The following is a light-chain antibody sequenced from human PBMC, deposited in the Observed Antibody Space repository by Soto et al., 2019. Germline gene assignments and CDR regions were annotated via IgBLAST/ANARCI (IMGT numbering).Light chain of an antibody. CDR3: QQSGDSPPFI. CDR1: RSFASSY. V-gene: IGKV3-20*01. J-gene: IGKJ2*01. Sequence: DIGLTQSPGTLSLSPGETATLSCRASRSFASSYLAWYQQKPGEAPRLLIYAASIRATGIPDRFSGRGSGTAFTLTISRLEPADFAVYYCQQSGDSPPFIFGNGTKVQ. CDR2: AAS.